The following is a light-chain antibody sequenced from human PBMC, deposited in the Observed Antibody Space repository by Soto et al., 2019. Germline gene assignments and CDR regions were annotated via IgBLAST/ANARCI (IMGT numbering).Light chain of an antibody. J-gene: IGLJ7*01. V-gene: IGLV4-69*01. CDR2: VNRDGSH. CDR3: QTWGTGIAV. Sequence: QPVLTQSPSASASLGASVKLTCTLSSGHSSYAIAWHQQQPEKGPRYLMKVNRDGSHNKGDGIPDRFSGSSSGAERYLTISRLQAEDEADYSCQTWGTGIAVFGGGTQLTVL. CDR1: SGHSSYA.